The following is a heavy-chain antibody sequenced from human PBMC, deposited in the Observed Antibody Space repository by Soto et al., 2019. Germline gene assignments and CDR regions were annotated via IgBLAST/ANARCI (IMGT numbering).Heavy chain of an antibody. CDR2: ISYSGST. V-gene: IGHV4-59*01. Sequence: QVQLQESGPGLVKPSETLSLTCTVSSDSSSSYYWSWIRQPPGKRLEWIGYISYSGSTDYTPSLKSRVTISGDTSKNQFSLKVSSVNAADTAVYYCARGTSWQLPFDYWGQGTLVTVSS. CDR3: ARGTSWQLPFDY. J-gene: IGHJ4*02. D-gene: IGHD6-13*01. CDR1: SDSSSSYY.